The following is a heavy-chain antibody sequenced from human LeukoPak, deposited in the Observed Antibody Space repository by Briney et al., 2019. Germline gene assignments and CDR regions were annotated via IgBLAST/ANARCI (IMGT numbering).Heavy chain of an antibody. V-gene: IGHV3-23*01. CDR3: AKDRGIISDY. Sequence: GGSLRLSCAVSGFTFSSYGMSWVRQAPGKGLEWVSSISGSGESTYYADSVKGRFTISRDNSKNTLYLQMNSLRVEDTAVHYCAKDRGIISDYWGQGTLVTVSS. CDR1: GFTFSSYG. CDR2: ISGSGEST. J-gene: IGHJ4*02. D-gene: IGHD3-10*01.